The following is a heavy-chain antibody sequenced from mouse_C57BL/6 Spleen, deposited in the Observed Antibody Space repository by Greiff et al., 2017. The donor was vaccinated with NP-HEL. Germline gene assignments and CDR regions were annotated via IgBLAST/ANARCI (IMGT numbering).Heavy chain of an antibody. V-gene: IGHV1-69*01. CDR3: ARGGAYDSPYYAMDY. D-gene: IGHD2-4*01. CDR2: IDPSDSYT. J-gene: IGHJ4*01. Sequence: QVQLQQPGAELVMPGASVKLSCKASGYTFTSYWMHWVKQRPGQGLEWIGEIDPSDSYTNYNQKFKGKSTLTVDKSSSTAYMQLSSLTSEDSAVYYCARGGAYDSPYYAMDYWGQGTSVTVSS. CDR1: GYTFTSYW.